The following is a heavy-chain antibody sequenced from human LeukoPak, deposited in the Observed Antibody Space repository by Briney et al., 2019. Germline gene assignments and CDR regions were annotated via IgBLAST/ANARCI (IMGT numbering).Heavy chain of an antibody. Sequence: GGSLRLSCAASGFTFSSYWMGWVRQAPGKGLEWVSYISSSSSTIYYADSVKGRFTISRDNAKNSLYLQMNSLRAEDTAVYYCARVRSDPVVGATSGMDVWGQGTTVTVSS. D-gene: IGHD1-26*01. CDR3: ARVRSDPVVGATSGMDV. CDR1: GFTFSSYW. CDR2: ISSSSSTI. J-gene: IGHJ6*02. V-gene: IGHV3-48*01.